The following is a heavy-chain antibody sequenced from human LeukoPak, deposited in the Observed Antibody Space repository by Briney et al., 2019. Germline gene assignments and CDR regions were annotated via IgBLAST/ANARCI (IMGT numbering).Heavy chain of an antibody. D-gene: IGHD3-10*01. V-gene: IGHV1-46*01. Sequence: ASVKVSCKASGGTFSSYAISWVRQAPGQGLEWMGIINPSGGSTSYAQKLQGRVTMTTDTSTSTAYMELRSLRSDGTAVYYCARDVVTMVRGVINPVDYWGQGTLVTVSS. CDR2: INPSGGST. J-gene: IGHJ4*02. CDR1: GGTFSSYA. CDR3: ARDVVTMVRGVINPVDY.